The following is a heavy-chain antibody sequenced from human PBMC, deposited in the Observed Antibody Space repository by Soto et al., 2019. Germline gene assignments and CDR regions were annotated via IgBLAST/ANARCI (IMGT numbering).Heavy chain of an antibody. CDR3: AIFKYYDFWSGYPYWFDP. V-gene: IGHV1-18*01. CDR2: ISAYNGNT. D-gene: IGHD3-3*01. J-gene: IGHJ5*02. CDR1: GHTFTSYG. Sequence: ASVKVSCKASGHTFTSYGISWVRQAPGQGLELMGWISAYNGNTNYAQKLQGRGTMTTDTSTSTAYMELRSLRSDDTAVYYCAIFKYYDFWSGYPYWFDPWGQGTLVTVSS.